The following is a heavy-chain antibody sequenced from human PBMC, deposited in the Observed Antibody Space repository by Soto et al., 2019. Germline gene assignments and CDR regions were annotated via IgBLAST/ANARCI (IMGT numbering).Heavy chain of an antibody. CDR1: GGTFSSYA. CDR3: ARDMRDCSSTSCAAYYYYYGMDV. Sequence: SVKVSCKASGGTFSSYAISWVRQAPGQGLEWMGGIIPIFGTANYAQKFQGRVTITADKSTSTAYMELSSLRSEDTAVYYCARDMRDCSSTSCAAYYYYYGMDVWGQGTTVTVS. D-gene: IGHD2-2*01. J-gene: IGHJ6*02. CDR2: IIPIFGTA. V-gene: IGHV1-69*06.